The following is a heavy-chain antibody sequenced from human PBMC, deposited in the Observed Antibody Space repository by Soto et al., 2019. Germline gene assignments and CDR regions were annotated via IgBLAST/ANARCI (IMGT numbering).Heavy chain of an antibody. Sequence: QVQLVQSGAEVKKPGASVKVSCKASGYTFTSYDINWVRQATGQGLEWMGWMNPNSGNTGYAQKFQGRVNMTRNTAISTAYMELSSLRSEDTAVYYCARGDCSSTGCYVFFAEYFQHWGQGTLVTVSS. CDR1: GYTFTSYD. D-gene: IGHD2-2*01. CDR3: ARGDCSSTGCYVFFAEYFQH. V-gene: IGHV1-8*01. CDR2: MNPNSGNT. J-gene: IGHJ1*01.